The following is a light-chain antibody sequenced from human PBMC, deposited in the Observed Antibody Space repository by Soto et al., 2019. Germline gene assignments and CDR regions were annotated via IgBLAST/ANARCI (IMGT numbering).Light chain of an antibody. CDR3: QQSHRTPPIT. J-gene: IGKJ5*01. CDR1: QSISSF. CDR2: AAS. Sequence: DIQMTQSPSSLSASVGDRVTITCRASQSISSFLNWYQQKPGKAPKLLIYAASSLQSGVPSRFSGSGSGTDFTLTISSLQPEDFATYYCQQSHRTPPITFGQGTRPEIK. V-gene: IGKV1-39*01.